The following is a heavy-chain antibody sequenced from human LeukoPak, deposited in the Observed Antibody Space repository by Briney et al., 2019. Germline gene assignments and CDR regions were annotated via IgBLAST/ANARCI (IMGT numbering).Heavy chain of an antibody. D-gene: IGHD2-21*02. V-gene: IGHV1-24*01. Sequence: GASVKVSCKASGYTFTSYYMHWVRQAPGQGLEWMGGFDPEDGETIYAQKFQGRVTMTEDTSTDTAYMELSSLRSEDTAVYYCATCGGDCYSSLDPWGQGTLVTVSS. CDR3: ATCGGDCYSSLDP. CDR2: FDPEDGET. CDR1: GYTFTSYY. J-gene: IGHJ5*02.